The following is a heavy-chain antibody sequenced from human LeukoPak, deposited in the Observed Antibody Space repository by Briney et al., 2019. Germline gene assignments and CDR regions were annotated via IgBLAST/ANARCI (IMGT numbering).Heavy chain of an antibody. CDR1: GYTFTSYD. CDR3: ARGRYYYDSSGYYQYYFDY. D-gene: IGHD3-22*01. J-gene: IGHJ4*02. V-gene: IGHV1-18*01. Sequence: ASVKVSCKASGYTFTSYDINWVRQATGQGLEWMGWISAYNGNTNYAQKLQGRVTMTTDTSTSTAYMELRSLRSDDTAVYYCARGRYYYDSSGYYQYYFDYWGQGTLVTVSS. CDR2: ISAYNGNT.